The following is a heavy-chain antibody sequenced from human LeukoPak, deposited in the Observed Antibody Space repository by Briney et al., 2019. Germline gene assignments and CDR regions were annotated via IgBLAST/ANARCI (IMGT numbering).Heavy chain of an antibody. CDR1: GYTFTSYD. CDR3: ARGQNTRDYEFDY. J-gene: IGHJ4*02. D-gene: IGHD4-17*01. CDR2: MNPNSGNT. Sequence: ASVKVSCKASGYTFTSYDINWVRQAPGQGLEWMGWMNPNSGNTGYAQKFQGRVTITRNTSISKAYMELSSLRSEDTAVYYCARGQNTRDYEFDYWGQGTLVTVSS. V-gene: IGHV1-8*03.